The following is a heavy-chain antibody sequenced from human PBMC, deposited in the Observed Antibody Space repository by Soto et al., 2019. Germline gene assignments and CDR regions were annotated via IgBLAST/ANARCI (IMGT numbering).Heavy chain of an antibody. Sequence: GGSLRLSCAASGFIFSQYSMNLVRQAPGKGLEWVSSISSTGALMYYADSVKGRFTISRDDADNSLYLQMNSLRVADTAVYYCARQTTIIMPRGVVITYGGPFDPWGQGTLVTVSS. CDR2: ISSTGALM. V-gene: IGHV3-21*04. CDR3: ARQTTIIMPRGVVITYGGPFDP. D-gene: IGHD3-10*01. CDR1: GFIFSQYS. J-gene: IGHJ5*02.